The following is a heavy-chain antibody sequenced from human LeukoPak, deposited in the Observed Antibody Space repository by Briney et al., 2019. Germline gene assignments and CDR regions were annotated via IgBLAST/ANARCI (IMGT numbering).Heavy chain of an antibody. D-gene: IGHD3-10*01. CDR2: IYHSGST. Sequence: NPSETLSLTCTVSGVSISSSNSYWGWIRQPPGKGLEWIGEIYHSGSTNYNSSLKSRVTISVDKSKNQFSLKLSSVTAADTAVYYCARALSHYYGSGSYYLDYWGQGTLVTVSS. J-gene: IGHJ4*02. V-gene: IGHV4-39*07. CDR3: ARALSHYYGSGSYYLDY. CDR1: GVSISSSNSY.